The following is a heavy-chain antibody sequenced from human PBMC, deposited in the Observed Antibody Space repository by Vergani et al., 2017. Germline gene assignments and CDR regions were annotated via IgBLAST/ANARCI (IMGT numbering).Heavy chain of an antibody. D-gene: IGHD3-16*01. V-gene: IGHV4-61*02. CDR2: IHTNGVI. Sequence: QVQLHESGPGLVKPSQTLSLTCTVSGGSITSGSFYWSWIRQPAGKRLEWIGRIHTNGVIHYNPSLNSRATISVDTSRNQISLKLTSVTATDTAIYFCARGNPYVDFDIWGQGTMITVSS. J-gene: IGHJ3*02. CDR3: ARGNPYVDFDI. CDR1: GGSITSGSFY.